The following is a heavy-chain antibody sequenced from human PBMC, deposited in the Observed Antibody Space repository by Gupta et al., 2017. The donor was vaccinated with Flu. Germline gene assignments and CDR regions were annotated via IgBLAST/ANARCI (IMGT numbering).Heavy chain of an antibody. CDR2: INPGGYT. CDR1: GGSFSGYF. D-gene: IGHD3-3*01. V-gene: IGHV4-34*01. J-gene: IGHJ4*02. Sequence: QVQLQQWGAGLLKPSETLSLTCAVSGGSFSGYFWSWIRQPPGKGLEWIGEINPGGYTNYNPSLKSRVTISIDTSKNQFSLTLNSVTAADTAGYYCAATTVFGVVIAFDYWGQGVLVTVSP. CDR3: AATTVFGVVIAFDY.